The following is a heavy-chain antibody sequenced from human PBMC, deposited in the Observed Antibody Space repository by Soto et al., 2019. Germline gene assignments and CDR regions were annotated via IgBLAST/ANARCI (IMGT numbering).Heavy chain of an antibody. Sequence: PSETLSLTCTVSGGSFSRGGYYWSWIRQHPGKGLVCFGYFVYIGSSFYNPSLLIRLSFSLDTFINQFSVQLNFVTAADTAFFYCAREISSGNYYTNWFDPWGQGTLVTVSS. J-gene: IGHJ5*02. V-gene: IGHV4-31*03. CDR1: GGSFSRGGYY. CDR2: FVYIGSS. D-gene: IGHD3-10*01. CDR3: AREISSGNYYTNWFDP.